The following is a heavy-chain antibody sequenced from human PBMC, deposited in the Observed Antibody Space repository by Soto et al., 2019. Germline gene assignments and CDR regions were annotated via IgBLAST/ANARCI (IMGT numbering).Heavy chain of an antibody. CDR1: GDSVSSNSVA. CDR3: ARLVVVPAANDPDY. J-gene: IGHJ4*02. CDR2: TYYRSKWYN. D-gene: IGHD2-2*01. Sequence: KQSQTLSLTCAISGDSVSSNSVAWNWIRQSPSRGLEWLGRTYYRSKWYNDYAVSVKSRITINPDTSQNQFSLQLNSVTPEDTAVYYCARLVVVPAANDPDYWGQGTLVTVSS. V-gene: IGHV6-1*01.